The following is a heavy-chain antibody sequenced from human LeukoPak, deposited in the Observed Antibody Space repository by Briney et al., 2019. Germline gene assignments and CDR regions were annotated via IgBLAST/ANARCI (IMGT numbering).Heavy chain of an antibody. D-gene: IGHD6-19*01. V-gene: IGHV4-59*01. CDR3: ARGLGLAVAGIDY. CDR2: IYYSGST. Sequence: SETLSLTCTVSGGSISSYYWSWIRQPPGKGLEWIGYIYYSGSTNYNPSLKSLVTISVDTSKNQFSLKLSSVTAADTAVYYCARGLGLAVAGIDYWGQGTLVTVSS. J-gene: IGHJ4*02. CDR1: GGSISSYY.